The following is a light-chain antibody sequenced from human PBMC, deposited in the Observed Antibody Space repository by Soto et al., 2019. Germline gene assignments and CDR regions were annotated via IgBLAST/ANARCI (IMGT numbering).Light chain of an antibody. J-gene: IGLJ2*01. CDR3: QSYDSSLSGAYVV. CDR1: SSNIGAGYD. Sequence: QSVLTQPPSVSGAPGQRVTISCTGSSSNIGAGYDVHWYQQLPGTAPKLLIYGNSNRPSGVPDRFSGSKSGTSASLAITGLQAEDEADYYCQSYDSSLSGAYVVFDGGTKVTVL. CDR2: GNS. V-gene: IGLV1-40*01.